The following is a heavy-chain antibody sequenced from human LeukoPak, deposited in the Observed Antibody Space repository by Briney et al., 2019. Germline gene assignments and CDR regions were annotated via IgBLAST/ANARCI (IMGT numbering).Heavy chain of an antibody. CDR2: IWYDGSNN. J-gene: IGHJ4*02. CDR3: ASSMAYNCLDY. D-gene: IGHD5-24*01. Sequence: GGSLRLSCAASGFTFSSYGMHWVRQAPGKGLEWVAVIWYDGSNNYYADSVKGRFTISRDNAKNTLYLQMNSLRPEDTAVYYCASSMAYNCLDYWGQGTLVTVSS. CDR1: GFTFSSYG. V-gene: IGHV3-33*01.